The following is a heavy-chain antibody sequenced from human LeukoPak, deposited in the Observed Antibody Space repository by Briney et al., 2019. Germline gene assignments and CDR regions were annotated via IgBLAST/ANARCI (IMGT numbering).Heavy chain of an antibody. Sequence: GGSLRLSCAASGFTFSSNWMHWVRQAPGKGLEWVSGISGSSGSTYYADSVKGRFTISRDNSKNTLYLEMNSLKAEDTALYYCAKDCYGSGSPRWFDPWGQGTLVTVSS. D-gene: IGHD3-10*01. CDR3: AKDCYGSGSPRWFDP. CDR2: ISGSSGST. J-gene: IGHJ5*02. CDR1: GFTFSSNW. V-gene: IGHV3-23*01.